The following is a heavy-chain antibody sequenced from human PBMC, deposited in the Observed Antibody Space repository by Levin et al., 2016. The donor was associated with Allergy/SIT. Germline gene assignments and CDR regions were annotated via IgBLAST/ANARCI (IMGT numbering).Heavy chain of an antibody. CDR3: ARDRSDYGMDV. J-gene: IGHJ6*02. V-gene: IGHV3-64*01. Sequence: WIRQPPGKGLEYVSAISSIGGSTYYANSVRGRFTISRDKSKNTLYLQMGSLRAEDMAVYYCARDRSDYGMDVWGQGTTVTVSS. CDR2: ISSIGGST.